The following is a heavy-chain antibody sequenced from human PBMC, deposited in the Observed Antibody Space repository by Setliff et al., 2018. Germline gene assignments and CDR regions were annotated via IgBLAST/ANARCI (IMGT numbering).Heavy chain of an antibody. CDR3: ARGSRGFDY. Sequence: SVKVSCKASGYSFAKYALHWVRQAPGQRLEWMGWINAGNGNTKCSQNFQGRVTITRDTSASTAYVELSSLRSEDTAVYFCARGSRGFDYWGQGALVTVSS. V-gene: IGHV1-3*01. J-gene: IGHJ4*02. CDR1: GYSFAKYA. CDR2: INAGNGNT.